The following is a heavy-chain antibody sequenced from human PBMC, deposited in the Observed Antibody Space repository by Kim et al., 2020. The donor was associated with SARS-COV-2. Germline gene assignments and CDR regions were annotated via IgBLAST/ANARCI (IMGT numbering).Heavy chain of an antibody. J-gene: IGHJ4*02. V-gene: IGHV3-49*03. Sequence: GGSLRLSCTASGFTFGDYAMNWFRQAPGKGLEWVGFIKSRTFGGTIDYAASVKGRFTTSRDDSKSIAFLQMSSLKTEDTAVYYCARPQAYSYGYFAYWGQGTLVTVSS. CDR3: ARPQAYSYGYFAY. D-gene: IGHD5-18*01. CDR1: GFTFGDYA. CDR2: IKSRTFGGTI.